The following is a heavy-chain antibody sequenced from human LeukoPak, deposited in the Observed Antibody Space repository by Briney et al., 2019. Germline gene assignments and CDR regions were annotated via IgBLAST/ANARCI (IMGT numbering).Heavy chain of an antibody. J-gene: IGHJ5*02. Sequence: GASVKVSCKASGGTFSSYAISWVRQAPGQGLEWMGRIIPIFGTANYAQKFQGRVTITADKSTSTAYMELSSLRSEDTAVYYCAREAGCSSTSCYAGARWFDPWGQGTLVTVSS. D-gene: IGHD2-2*01. CDR1: GGTFSSYA. V-gene: IGHV1-69*06. CDR2: IIPIFGTA. CDR3: AREAGCSSTSCYAGARWFDP.